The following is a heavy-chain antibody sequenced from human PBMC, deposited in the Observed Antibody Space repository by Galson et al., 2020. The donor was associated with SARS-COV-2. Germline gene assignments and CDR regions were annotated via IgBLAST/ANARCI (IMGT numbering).Heavy chain of an antibody. Sequence: GGSLRLTCTASGFTFRPYAMTWVRQAPGQGLEWVSSISGSVDTAYYTDPVKGRFSISRDNSKDTLYLQMNSLKGEDTAVYFCAKDRGPFPWGGGYFDHLGQGTPVTVSS. CDR1: GFTFRPYA. CDR2: ISGSVDTA. CDR3: AKDRGPFPWGGGYFDH. J-gene: IGHJ4*02. D-gene: IGHD3-10*01. V-gene: IGHV3-23*01.